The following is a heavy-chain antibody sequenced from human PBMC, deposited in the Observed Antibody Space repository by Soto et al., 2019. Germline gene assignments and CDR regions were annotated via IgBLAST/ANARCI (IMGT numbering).Heavy chain of an antibody. D-gene: IGHD2-8*01. CDR1: GYTFTSYG. CDR3: ARDSYCTNGVCYGDYYYYYMDV. CDR2: ISAYNGNT. J-gene: IGHJ6*03. V-gene: IGHV1-18*03. Sequence: ASVKVSCKASGYTFTSYGISWVRQAPGQGLESMGWISAYNGNTNYAQKLQGRVTMTTDTSTSTAYRELRSLGSDDMGVYYCARDSYCTNGVCYGDYYYYYMDVWGKGTTVTVSS.